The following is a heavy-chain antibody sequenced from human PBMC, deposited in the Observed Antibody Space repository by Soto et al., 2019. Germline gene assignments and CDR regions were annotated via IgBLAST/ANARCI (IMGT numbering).Heavy chain of an antibody. CDR1: GGTFSSYA. Sequence: QVQLVQSGAEVKKPGSSVKVSCKASGGTFSSYAISWVRQAPGQGLEWMGGIIPIFGTTNYAQKLQGRVTIPADEPTSTDYVELSSLRSEDTAVYYCARDPGYSYGYFYYFYGMDVWGQGTTVTVSS. CDR3: ARDPGYSYGYFYYFYGMDV. CDR2: IIPIFGTT. J-gene: IGHJ6*02. V-gene: IGHV1-69*01. D-gene: IGHD5-18*01.